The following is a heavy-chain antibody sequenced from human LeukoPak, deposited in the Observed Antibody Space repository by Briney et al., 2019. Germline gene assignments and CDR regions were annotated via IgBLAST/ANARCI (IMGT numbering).Heavy chain of an antibody. D-gene: IGHD2-2*01. J-gene: IGHJ6*03. CDR1: GFTFSGSA. CDR3: TRHSSERDYYYYYMDV. V-gene: IGHV3-73*01. CDR2: IRSKANSYAT. Sequence: PGGSLRLSCAASGFTFSGSAMHWVRQASGKGLEWVGRIRSKANSYATAYAASVKGRFTISRDDSKNTAYLQMNSLKTEDTAVYYCTRHSSERDYYYYYMDVWGKGTTVTVSS.